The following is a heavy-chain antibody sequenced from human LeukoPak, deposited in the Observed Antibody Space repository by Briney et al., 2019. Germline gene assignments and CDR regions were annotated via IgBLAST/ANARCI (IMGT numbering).Heavy chain of an antibody. CDR3: AKDFEARRGSYYGYYFDY. CDR2: ISGSGGST. Sequence: GGSLRLSCAASGFTFSSYAMSWVRQAPGKGLEWVSAISGSGGSTYYADSVKGRFTISRDNSKNTLYLQMNSLRAEDTAVYCCAKDFEARRGSYYGYYFDYWGQGTLVTVSS. CDR1: GFTFSSYA. J-gene: IGHJ4*02. D-gene: IGHD1-26*01. V-gene: IGHV3-23*01.